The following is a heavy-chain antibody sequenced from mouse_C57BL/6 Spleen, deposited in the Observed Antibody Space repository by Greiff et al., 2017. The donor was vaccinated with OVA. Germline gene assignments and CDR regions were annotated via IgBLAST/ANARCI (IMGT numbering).Heavy chain of an antibody. CDR1: GFTFSDYY. Sequence: EVQLVESGGGLVQPGGSLKLSCAASGFTFSDYYMYWVRQTPEKRLEWVAYISNGGGSTYYPDTVKGRFTISRDNAKNTLYLQMSRLKSEDTAMYYCARHEGGSSSYFAYWGQGTLVTVSA. V-gene: IGHV5-12*01. CDR3: ARHEGGSSSYFAY. J-gene: IGHJ3*01. D-gene: IGHD1-1*01. CDR2: ISNGGGST.